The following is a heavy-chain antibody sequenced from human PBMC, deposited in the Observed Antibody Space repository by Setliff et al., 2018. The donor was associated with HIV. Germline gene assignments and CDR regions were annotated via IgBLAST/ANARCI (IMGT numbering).Heavy chain of an antibody. J-gene: IGHJ2*01. CDR3: ARGGTHYDFWSGYRLGYFDL. CDR1: GYSFADYA. D-gene: IGHD3-3*01. Sequence: RASVKVSCKASGYSFADYAMNWVRQAPRQGPEWMGYINTNTGNPTYAQGFTGRFVFSFDTSVTTAYLQITGLRTEDTAVYFCARGGTHYDFWSGYRLGYFDLWGRGTLVTVSS. V-gene: IGHV7-4-1*02. CDR2: INTNTGNP.